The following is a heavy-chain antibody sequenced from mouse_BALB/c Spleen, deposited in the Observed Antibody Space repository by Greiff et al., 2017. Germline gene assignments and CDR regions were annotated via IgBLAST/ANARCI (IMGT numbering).Heavy chain of an antibody. CDR3: ARWGSGYFDV. J-gene: IGHJ1*01. V-gene: IGHV1-54*01. CDR1: GYAFTNYL. CDR2: INPGSGGT. Sequence: VQLQQSGAELVRPGTSVKVSCKASGYAFTNYLIEWVKQRPGQGLEWIGVINPGSGGTNYNEKFKGKATLTADKSSSTAYMQLSSLTSDDSAVYFCARWGSGYFDVWGAGTTVTVSS. D-gene: IGHD1-1*01.